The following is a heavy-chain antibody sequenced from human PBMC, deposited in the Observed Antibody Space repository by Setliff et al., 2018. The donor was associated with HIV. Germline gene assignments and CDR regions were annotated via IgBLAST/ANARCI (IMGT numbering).Heavy chain of an antibody. V-gene: IGHV2-5*02. Sequence: GSGPTLVNPTQTLTLTCSFSGFSLNTSGVGVAWIRQPPGKALEWLTIIFWDDDKRYSPSLKSRLTITKDTSKNQVVLTMTDMDPVDTATYYCAHAYYYDSSGYYSLLDYWGQGTLVTVLL. CDR1: GFSLNTSGVG. J-gene: IGHJ4*02. D-gene: IGHD3-22*01. CDR3: AHAYYYDSSGYYSLLDY. CDR2: IFWDDDK.